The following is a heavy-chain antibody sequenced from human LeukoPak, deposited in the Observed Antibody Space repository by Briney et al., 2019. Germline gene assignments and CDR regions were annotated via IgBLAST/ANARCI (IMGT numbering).Heavy chain of an antibody. CDR3: AIRRGDV. Sequence: PGGSLRLSCAASGFTFSTYWMSWVRQAPGKGLEWVAILNQDGSEKYYVDSVKGRFTISRDSAENSLYLQMNSLRVEDTAIYYCAIRRGDVWGQGTTVTVSS. V-gene: IGHV3-7*05. J-gene: IGHJ6*02. CDR1: GFTFSTYW. CDR2: LNQDGSEK.